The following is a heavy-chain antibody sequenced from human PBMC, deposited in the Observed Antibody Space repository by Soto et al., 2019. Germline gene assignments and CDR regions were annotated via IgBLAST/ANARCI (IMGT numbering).Heavy chain of an antibody. V-gene: IGHV2-5*01. Sequence: QITLKESGPTLVKPTQTLTLTCTFSGFSLSTSGVGVGWIRQPPGKALEWLALIYWNEDKRYRASLKCRLTTTKDTSRRKVVLTMTNLDPVDTATYYCTLTPAKARGRRWFDPWGPGILVTVSS. CDR3: TLTPAKARGRRWFDP. CDR1: GFSLSTSGVG. CDR2: IYWNEDK. D-gene: IGHD3-10*01. J-gene: IGHJ5*02.